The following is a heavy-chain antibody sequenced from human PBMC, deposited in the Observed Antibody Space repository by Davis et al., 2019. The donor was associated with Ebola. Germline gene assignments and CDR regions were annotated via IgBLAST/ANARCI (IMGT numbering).Heavy chain of an antibody. CDR2: VCYSGST. CDR1: GGSISAYC. J-gene: IGHJ5*02. V-gene: IGHV4-59*12. D-gene: IGHD6-6*01. CDR3: ARAVGIAAWFDP. Sequence: SETLSLTCTVSGGSISAYCWSWIRQAPGKGLEWIGSVCYSGSTNYNPSLKSRVTISVDTSKNQFSLKLRSVTAADTAVYYCARAVGIAAWFDPWGQGTLVTVSS.